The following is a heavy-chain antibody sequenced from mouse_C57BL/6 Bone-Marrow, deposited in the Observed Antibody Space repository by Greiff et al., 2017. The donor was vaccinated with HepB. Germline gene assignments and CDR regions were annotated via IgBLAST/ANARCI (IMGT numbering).Heavy chain of an antibody. J-gene: IGHJ2*01. CDR1: GFNIKDYY. CDR2: IDPEDGET. D-gene: IGHD1-1*01. V-gene: IGHV14-2*01. Sequence: VQLQQSGAELVKPGASVKLSCTASGFNIKDYYMHWVKQRTEQGLEWIGRIDPEDGETKYAPKFQGKATITADTSSNTAYLQLSSLTSEDTAVYYCARREITTVVATDYFDYGGQGTTLTGSS. CDR3: ARREITTVVATDYFDY.